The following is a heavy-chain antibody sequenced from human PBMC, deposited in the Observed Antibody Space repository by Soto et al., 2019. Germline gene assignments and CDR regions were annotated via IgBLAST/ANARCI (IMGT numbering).Heavy chain of an antibody. Sequence: VQLVEAGGGVVQPGGSLRLSCEASGFTFSNYEMNWVRQASGKGLEWISYITTSGGTIYYADSVKGRFTISRDNAKSSLYLQMNSLRAEDTAVYYCVRAYGFGELYWGQGTLVTVSS. J-gene: IGHJ4*02. V-gene: IGHV3-48*03. CDR2: ITTSGGTI. CDR1: GFTFSNYE. CDR3: VRAYGFGELY. D-gene: IGHD3-10*01.